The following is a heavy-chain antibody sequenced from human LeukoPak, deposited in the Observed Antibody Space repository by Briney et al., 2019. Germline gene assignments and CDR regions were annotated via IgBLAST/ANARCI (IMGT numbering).Heavy chain of an antibody. D-gene: IGHD4-17*01. CDR2: IYYSGST. J-gene: IGHJ4*02. V-gene: IGHV4-59*01. Sequence: PSETLSLTCTVSGGSISSYYWSWIRQPPGKGLEWIGYIYYSGSTNYNPSLKSRVTISVDTSKNQSSLKLSSVTAADTAVYYCARDLGTVTEYYFDYWGQGTLVTVSS. CDR3: ARDLGTVTEYYFDY. CDR1: GGSISSYY.